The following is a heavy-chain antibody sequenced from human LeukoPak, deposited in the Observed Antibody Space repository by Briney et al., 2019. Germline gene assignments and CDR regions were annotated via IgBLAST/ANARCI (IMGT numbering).Heavy chain of an antibody. CDR1: GYTFTSYG. J-gene: IGHJ4*02. CDR3: ARGRSIPPHHFDY. D-gene: IGHD2-21*01. V-gene: IGHV1-18*01. Sequence: VSSVKVSCKASGYTFTSYGISWVRQAPGPGLEWMGWISAYNGNTNYAQKLQGRVTMTTDTSTSTDYMELRSLRSDDTAVYYCARGRSIPPHHFDYWGKGTLVTVSS. CDR2: ISAYNGNT.